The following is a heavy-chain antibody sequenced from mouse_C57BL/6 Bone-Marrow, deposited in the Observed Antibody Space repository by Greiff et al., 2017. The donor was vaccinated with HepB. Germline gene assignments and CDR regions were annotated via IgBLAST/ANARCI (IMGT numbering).Heavy chain of an antibody. CDR2: INYDGSST. CDR3: ARDRETTGGYFDV. J-gene: IGHJ1*03. D-gene: IGHD1-1*01. V-gene: IGHV5-16*01. Sequence: DVHLVESEGGLVQPGSSMKLSCTASGFTFSDYYMAWVRQVPEKGLEWVANINYDGSSTYYLDSLKSRFIISRDNAKNILYLQMSSLKSEDTATYYCARDRETTGGYFDVWGTGTTVTVSS. CDR1: GFTFSDYY.